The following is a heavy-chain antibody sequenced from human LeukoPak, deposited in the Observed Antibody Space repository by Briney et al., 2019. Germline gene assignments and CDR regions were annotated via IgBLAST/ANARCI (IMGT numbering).Heavy chain of an antibody. CDR2: INPNSGGT. D-gene: IGHD2-2*01. CDR1: GYTFTGYY. V-gene: IGHV1-2*02. Sequence: ASVKVSCKASGYTFTGYYMHWLRQAPGQGLEWMGWINPNSGGTNYAQKFQGRVTMTRDTSISTAYMELSRLRSDDTAVYYCARWRRYCSSTSCYAGIYGYWGQGTLVTVSS. J-gene: IGHJ4*02. CDR3: ARWRRYCSSTSCYAGIYGY.